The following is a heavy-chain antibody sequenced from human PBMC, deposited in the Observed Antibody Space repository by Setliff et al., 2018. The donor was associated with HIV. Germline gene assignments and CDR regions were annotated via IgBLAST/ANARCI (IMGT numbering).Heavy chain of an antibody. CDR2: MNPKSGNT. CDR1: GYTFTGYH. Sequence: ASVKVSCKASGYTFTGYHINWVRQATGQGLEWMGWMNPKSGNTGYAQKFQGRVTMTRNTSTSTAYMDLSSLRSEDTAVYYCARVACSGGSCYSYFQHWGQGTLVTVSS. D-gene: IGHD2-15*01. V-gene: IGHV1-8*02. J-gene: IGHJ1*01. CDR3: ARVACSGGSCYSYFQH.